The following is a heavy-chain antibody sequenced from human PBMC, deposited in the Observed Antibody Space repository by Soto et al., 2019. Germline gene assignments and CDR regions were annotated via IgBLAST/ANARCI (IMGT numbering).Heavy chain of an antibody. CDR2: ISWNSGSI. CDR3: AKDTGPYSGSYHGNFDY. D-gene: IGHD1-26*01. J-gene: IGHJ4*02. Sequence: EVQLVESGGGLVQPGRSLRLSCAASGFTFDDYAMHWVRQAPGKGLEWVSGISWNSGSIGYADSVKGRFTISRDNAKNSLYLQMNSLRAEDTALYYCAKDTGPYSGSYHGNFDYWGQGTLVTVSS. CDR1: GFTFDDYA. V-gene: IGHV3-9*01.